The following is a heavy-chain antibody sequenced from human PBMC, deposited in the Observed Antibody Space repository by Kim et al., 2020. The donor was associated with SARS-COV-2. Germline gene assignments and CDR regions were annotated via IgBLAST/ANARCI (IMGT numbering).Heavy chain of an antibody. Sequence: TNYADSVKGRFTISRDNAKNSLYLQMNSLRAEDTAVYYCARLRIRYGMDVWGQGTTVTVSS. D-gene: IGHD2-21*01. CDR2: T. J-gene: IGHJ6*02. V-gene: IGHV3-11*03. CDR3: ARLRIRYGMDV.